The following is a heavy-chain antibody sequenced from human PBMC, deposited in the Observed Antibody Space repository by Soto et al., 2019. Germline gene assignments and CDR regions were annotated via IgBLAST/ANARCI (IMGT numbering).Heavy chain of an antibody. CDR2: IKEDGSEI. D-gene: IGHD4-17*01. Sequence: GGSLRLSCAASGFTFSNAWLTWVRQAPGKGLEWLANIKEDGSEIYYVDSVKGRFTTSRDNAKNSLYLQMNSLRAEDTAVYYCARVVSGRDYGDSIDCWGRGTLVTVSS. V-gene: IGHV3-7*03. J-gene: IGHJ4*02. CDR1: GFTFSNAW. CDR3: ARVVSGRDYGDSIDC.